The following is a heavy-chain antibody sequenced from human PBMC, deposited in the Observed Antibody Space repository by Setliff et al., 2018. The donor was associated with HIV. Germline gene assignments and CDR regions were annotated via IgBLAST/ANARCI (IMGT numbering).Heavy chain of an antibody. CDR2: ISSSGSTI. J-gene: IGHJ4*02. CDR1: GFTFSSYE. V-gene: IGHV3-48*03. D-gene: IGHD5-12*01. Sequence: GGSLRLSCAASGFTFSSYEMNWVRQAPGKGLEWVSYISSSGSTIYYADSVKGRFITFRDNAKNSLYLQMNSLRAEDTAMYYCARDWRHGYDLNFDYWGQGTLVTVSS. CDR3: ARDWRHGYDLNFDY.